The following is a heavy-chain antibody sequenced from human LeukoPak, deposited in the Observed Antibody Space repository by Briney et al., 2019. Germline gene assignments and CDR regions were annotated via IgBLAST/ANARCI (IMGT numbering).Heavy chain of an antibody. CDR2: INSDGTST. J-gene: IGHJ4*02. CDR1: GFTLSSYW. V-gene: IGHV3-74*01. Sequence: SGGSLRLSCAASGFTLSSYWMRWVRQAPGKGLVWVSRINSDGTSTTYADSVKGRFTISRDNAKNMLYLQMNSLRAEDTAVYYCAREDYYGSGSHDFDYWGQGTLVTVSS. D-gene: IGHD3-10*01. CDR3: AREDYYGSGSHDFDY.